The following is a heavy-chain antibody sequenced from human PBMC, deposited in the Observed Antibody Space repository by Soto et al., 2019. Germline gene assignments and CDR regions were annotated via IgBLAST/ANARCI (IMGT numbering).Heavy chain of an antibody. V-gene: IGHV1-8*01. CDR1: GYTFTSYD. J-gene: IGHJ6*02. CDR3: ATISEAYYYYGMDV. Sequence: QVQLVQYGAEVKKPGASVKVSCKASGYTFTSYDINWVRQATGQGLEWMGWMNPNSGNTGYAQKFQGRVTMTRNTSISTAYMELSSLRSEDTAVYYCATISEAYYYYGMDVWGQGTTVTVSS. D-gene: IGHD3-3*02. CDR2: MNPNSGNT.